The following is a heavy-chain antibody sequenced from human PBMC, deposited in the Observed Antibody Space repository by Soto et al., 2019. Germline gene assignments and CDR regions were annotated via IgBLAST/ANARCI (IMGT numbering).Heavy chain of an antibody. D-gene: IGHD6-19*01. V-gene: IGHV4-39*01. CDR3: ARLQYSSGWYSFDY. Sequence: SETLSLTCTVSGGSISSSSYYWGWIRQPPGKGLEWIGSIYYSGSTYYNPSLKSRVTISVDTSKNQFSLKLSSVTAADTAVYYCARLQYSSGWYSFDYWGQGTLVTVSS. J-gene: IGHJ4*02. CDR2: IYYSGST. CDR1: GGSISSSSYY.